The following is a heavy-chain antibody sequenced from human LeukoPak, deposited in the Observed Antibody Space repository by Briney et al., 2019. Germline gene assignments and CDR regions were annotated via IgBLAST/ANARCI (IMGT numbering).Heavy chain of an antibody. CDR2: IKQDGSER. Sequence: GGSLRLSCAASGFTFSNYWMTWVRQAPGKGLEWVANIKQDGSERYYVDPVKGRFTISRDNAKNSLYLQMNSLRVEDTAVYYCTKKTGEYWGQGTLVTVSA. J-gene: IGHJ4*02. V-gene: IGHV3-7*03. CDR3: TKKTGEY. CDR1: GFTFSNYW.